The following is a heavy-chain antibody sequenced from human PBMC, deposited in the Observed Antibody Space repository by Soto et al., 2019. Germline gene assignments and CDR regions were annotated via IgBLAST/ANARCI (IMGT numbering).Heavy chain of an antibody. V-gene: IGHV2-26*01. CDR1: GFSLSNARMG. J-gene: IGHJ6*02. CDR2: IYSNDET. CDR3: ARSGAVPTYRYYYCGMDV. Sequence: QVTLKESGPVLVKPTETLTLTCTVSGFSLSNARMGVSWIRQPPGTALEWLAHIYSNDETSYSTSLKSRLTISKDTSNSHVVLTITNLDPVDTATYCCARSGAVPTYRYYYCGMDVWGPGTTVTVSS. D-gene: IGHD1-26*01.